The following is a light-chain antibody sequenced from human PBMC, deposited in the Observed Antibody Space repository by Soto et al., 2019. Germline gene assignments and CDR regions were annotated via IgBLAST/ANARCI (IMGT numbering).Light chain of an antibody. CDR2: KAS. J-gene: IGKJ2*01. CDR3: QQYNDSFPYT. V-gene: IGKV1-5*03. CDR1: QSISSW. Sequence: DIQMTQSPSILSASVGDRVTITCRASQSISSWLAWYQQKPGTAPKLLIYKASTLESGVPSRFSGIRSGTEFTLTVSSLQPDDFAIYYCQQYNDSFPYTFGQGPRWISN.